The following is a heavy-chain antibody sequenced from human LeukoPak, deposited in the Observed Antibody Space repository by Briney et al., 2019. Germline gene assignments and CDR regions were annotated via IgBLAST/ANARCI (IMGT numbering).Heavy chain of an antibody. V-gene: IGHV3-30*03. CDR3: ARFKVGSNATQKNAFDV. CDR1: GFTFRYYS. J-gene: IGHJ3*01. CDR2: ISFDATKE. D-gene: IGHD1-26*01. Sequence: GGSLRPSFASPGFTFRYYSIDRGRPGSGQGPGWVAGISFDATKEYFGKSVKGRFTISRDNSKSTLFLQMHSLRVEDTALYFCARFKVGSNATQKNAFDVWGRGTVVTVSS.